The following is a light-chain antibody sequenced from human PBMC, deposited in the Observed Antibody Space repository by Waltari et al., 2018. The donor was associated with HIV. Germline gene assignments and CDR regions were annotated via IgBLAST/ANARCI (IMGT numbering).Light chain of an antibody. CDR1: SSHVWCHNL. J-gene: IGLJ2*01. CDR3: CSYASTTDTYVV. V-gene: IGLV2-23*02. CDR2: EVS. Sequence: QSALTQPAPVSGSPGQSLPLSRTGTSSHVWCHNLVPWYQPHPGKAPKLIIYEVSKRPSGVSNRFSGAKSGSTASLTISGLQPEDEADYCCCSYASTTDTYVVFGGGTKLTVL.